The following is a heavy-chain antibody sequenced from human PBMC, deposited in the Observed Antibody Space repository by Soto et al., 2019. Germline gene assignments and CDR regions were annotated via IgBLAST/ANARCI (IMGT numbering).Heavy chain of an antibody. CDR1: GFTFSSYA. CDR2: ISYDGSNK. J-gene: IGHJ4*02. Sequence: QVQLVESGGGVVQPGRSLRLSCAASGFTFSSYAMHWVRQAPGKGLEWVAVISYDGSNKYYADSVKGRFTISRDNSKNTQYLQMNSLRAEDTAVYYCARGHIVATIGLSYWGQGTLVTVSS. CDR3: ARGHIVATIGLSY. D-gene: IGHD5-12*01. V-gene: IGHV3-30-3*01.